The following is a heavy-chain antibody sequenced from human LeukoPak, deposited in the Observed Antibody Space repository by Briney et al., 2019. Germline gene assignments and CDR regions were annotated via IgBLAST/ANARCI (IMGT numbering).Heavy chain of an antibody. D-gene: IGHD1-26*01. CDR1: GYTFTGYY. CDR2: INPNSGGT. CDR3: ARDLVGATNEVDY. J-gene: IGHJ4*02. Sequence: GASVKVSCKASGYTFTGYYMHWVRQAPGQGLEWMGRINPNSGGTNYAQKFQGRVTMTRDTSISTAYMEPSRLRSDDTAVYYCARDLVGATNEVDYWGQGTLVTVSS. V-gene: IGHV1-2*06.